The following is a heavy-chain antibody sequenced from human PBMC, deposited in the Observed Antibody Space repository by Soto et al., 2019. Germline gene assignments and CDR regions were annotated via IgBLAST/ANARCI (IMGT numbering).Heavy chain of an antibody. CDR3: ARVTDYGDYFDY. D-gene: IGHD4-17*01. J-gene: IGHJ4*02. CDR2: ISSSSSYI. Sequence: GGSLRLSCAASGFTFSSYSMNWVRQAPGKGLEWVSSISSSSSYIYYADSVKGRFTISRDNAKNSLYLQMNSLRAEDTAVYYCARVTDYGDYFDYWGQGTLVTVSS. CDR1: GFTFSSYS. V-gene: IGHV3-21*01.